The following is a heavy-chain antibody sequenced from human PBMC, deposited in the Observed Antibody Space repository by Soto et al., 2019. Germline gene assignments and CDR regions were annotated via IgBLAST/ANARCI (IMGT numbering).Heavy chain of an antibody. J-gene: IGHJ4*02. Sequence: QVQLVQSGAEVKKPGASVKVSCKASGYTFTTYGISWVRQAPGQGLEWMGWINVYNDNTNYAQKFQGRVTMTTETSTNTVYMELRILRSDDTAVYYCARDDYGNYPWWGQGTLVTVSS. V-gene: IGHV1-18*01. D-gene: IGHD4-17*01. CDR3: ARDDYGNYPW. CDR1: GYTFTTYG. CDR2: INVYNDNT.